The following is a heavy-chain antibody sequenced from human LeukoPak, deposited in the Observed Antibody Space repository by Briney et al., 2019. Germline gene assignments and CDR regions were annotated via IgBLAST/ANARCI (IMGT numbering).Heavy chain of an antibody. V-gene: IGHV1-69*06. CDR3: ASRVRSDYYGSGSYRWYYYYMDV. CDR2: IIPIFGTA. D-gene: IGHD3-10*01. J-gene: IGHJ6*03. CDR1: GGTFSSYA. Sequence: SVKVSCKASGGTFSSYAISWVRQAPGQGLEWMGGIIPIFGTANYAQKFQGRVTITADKSTSTAYMELSSLRSEDTAVYYCASRVRSDYYGSGSYRWYYYYMDVWGKGTTVTVSS.